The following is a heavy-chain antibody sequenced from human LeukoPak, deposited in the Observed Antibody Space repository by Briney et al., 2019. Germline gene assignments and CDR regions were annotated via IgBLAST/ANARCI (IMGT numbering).Heavy chain of an antibody. V-gene: IGHV3-53*01. D-gene: IGHD3-16*01. CDR3: ARGRGAYYFYMDV. J-gene: IGHJ6*03. Sequence: HSGGSLRLSCAASGFTVSSTYMSWVRQAPGKGLEWVSVIYSGGSTYYSDSVKGRFTISRDNSKNTLFLQMNSLRAEDTAVYYCARGRGAYYFYMDVWGKGTTVTVFS. CDR2: IYSGGST. CDR1: GFTVSSTY.